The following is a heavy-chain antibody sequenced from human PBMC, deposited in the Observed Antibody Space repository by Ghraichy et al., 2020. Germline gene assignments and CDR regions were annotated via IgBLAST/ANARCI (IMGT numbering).Heavy chain of an antibody. D-gene: IGHD3-3*01. Sequence: GGSLRLSCEASGFIFSNYAMSWVRQAPGKGLEWVSSISGSATSTYYADSVKGRFTISRDSSKNTLYLQMNSLRGEDTAVYYCAKFRPHGREWYSGMDVWGQGTTVTVSS. CDR1: GFIFSNYA. V-gene: IGHV3-23*01. J-gene: IGHJ6*02. CDR2: ISGSATST. CDR3: AKFRPHGREWYSGMDV.